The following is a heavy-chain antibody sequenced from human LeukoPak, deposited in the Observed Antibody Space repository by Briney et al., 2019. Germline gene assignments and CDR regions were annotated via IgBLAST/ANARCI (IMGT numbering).Heavy chain of an antibody. J-gene: IGHJ4*02. V-gene: IGHV3-9*01. CDR3: AKDLTRYCSGGSCYIFDY. CDR1: GFTFDDYA. Sequence: GGSLRLSCAGSGFTFDDYAMQWVRQAPGKGLEWVSGISWNSGSIGYADSVKGRFTISRDNAKNSLYLQMNSLRAEDTALYYCAKDLTRYCSGGSCYIFDYWGQGTLVTVSS. D-gene: IGHD2-15*01. CDR2: ISWNSGSI.